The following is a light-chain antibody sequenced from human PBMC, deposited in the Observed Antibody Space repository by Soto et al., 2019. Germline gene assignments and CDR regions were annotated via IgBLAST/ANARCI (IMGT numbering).Light chain of an antibody. Sequence: DFVMTQSPDSLAVSLDERATINCKSSRSVLSSSSNKNFLAWFQQRPGQPPKLLIYWASTRESGVPDRFSGSGSGTDFTLTISSLQAEDVAVYYCQQYYAAPLTFGGGTKVEIK. CDR2: WAS. CDR1: RSVLSSSSNKNF. CDR3: QQYYAAPLT. J-gene: IGKJ4*01. V-gene: IGKV4-1*01.